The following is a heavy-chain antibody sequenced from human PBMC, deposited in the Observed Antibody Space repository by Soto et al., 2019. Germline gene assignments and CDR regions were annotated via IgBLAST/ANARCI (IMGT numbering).Heavy chain of an antibody. Sequence: GGSLRLSCAASGFSFSAYGMHWVRQAPGGGLEWVAVISFDGGKKYYADSVKGRFTVSRVNSENTLYLQMNSLRSDDTAVYYCVKDRGGGGQWLALSWIDPWGQGVLVTVSS. CDR3: VKDRGGGGQWLALSWIDP. CDR2: ISFDGGKK. CDR1: GFSFSAYG. J-gene: IGHJ5*02. D-gene: IGHD6-19*01. V-gene: IGHV3-30*18.